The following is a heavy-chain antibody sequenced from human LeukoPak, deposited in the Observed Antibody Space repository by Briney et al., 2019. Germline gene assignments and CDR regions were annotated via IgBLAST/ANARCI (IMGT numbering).Heavy chain of an antibody. J-gene: IGHJ4*02. CDR1: GFTFSSYG. V-gene: IGHV3-33*01. CDR3: ARAPWGELLGSYFDY. CDR2: IWYDGCNK. D-gene: IGHD1-26*01. Sequence: GTSLRLSCAASGFTFSSYGMHWVRQAPGKGLEWVVVIWYDGCNKYYADSVKGRFTISRDNSKNTMYLQMNSLRAEDTAVYYCARAPWGELLGSYFDYWGQGTLVTVSS.